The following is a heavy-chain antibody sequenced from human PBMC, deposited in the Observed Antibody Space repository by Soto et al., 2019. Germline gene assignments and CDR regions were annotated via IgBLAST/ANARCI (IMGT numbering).Heavy chain of an antibody. CDR2: IYYSGST. J-gene: IGHJ5*02. CDR3: ARESEYYYDSSGYYEVNWFDP. CDR1: GGSISRGDYY. D-gene: IGHD3-22*01. Sequence: SETLSLTCTVSGGSISRGDYYWSWIRQPPGKGLEWIGYIYYSGSTYYNPSLKSRVTISVDTSKNQFSLKLSSVTAADTAVYYCARESEYYYDSSGYYEVNWFDPWGQGTLVTVSS. V-gene: IGHV4-30-4*01.